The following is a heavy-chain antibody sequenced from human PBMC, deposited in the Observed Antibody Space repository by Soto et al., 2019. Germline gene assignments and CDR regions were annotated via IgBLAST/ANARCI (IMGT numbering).Heavy chain of an antibody. J-gene: IGHJ3*02. Sequence: QVQLVESGGGAVQPGRSLRLSCAASGFTFSTFALHWVRQAPGKGLEWVAVISHDGTNKKYTDSVKGRFTISRDNLKNTLYLQMNRLRAEDTAIYYCARASYDSGGYSYDAFDMWGPGTVVTVSS. V-gene: IGHV3-30-3*01. CDR3: ARASYDSGGYSYDAFDM. CDR1: GFTFSTFA. CDR2: ISHDGTNK. D-gene: IGHD3-22*01.